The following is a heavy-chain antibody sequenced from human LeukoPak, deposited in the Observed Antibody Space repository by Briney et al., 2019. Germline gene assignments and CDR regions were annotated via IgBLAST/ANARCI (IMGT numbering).Heavy chain of an antibody. Sequence: PSETLSLTCTVSGGSISSYYWSWVRQPAGKGLEWIGRIYTSGSTNYNPSLKSRVTMSVDTSKNQFSLKLSSVTAADTAVYYCARDWLVVPAALPYNWFDPWGQGTLLTVSS. V-gene: IGHV4-4*07. CDR3: ARDWLVVPAALPYNWFDP. CDR2: IYTSGST. CDR1: GGSISSYY. J-gene: IGHJ5*02. D-gene: IGHD2-2*01.